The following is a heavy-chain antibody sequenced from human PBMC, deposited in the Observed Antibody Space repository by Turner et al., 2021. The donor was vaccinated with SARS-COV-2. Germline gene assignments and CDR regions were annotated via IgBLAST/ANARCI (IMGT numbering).Heavy chain of an antibody. CDR1: GFTVSSNY. D-gene: IGHD2-2*01. V-gene: IGHV3-53*02. J-gene: IGHJ6*02. Sequence: EVQLVETGGGLIQPGGSLSLPCAASGFTVSSNYMSWVRQAPGKGLEWVSVISSGGNTYDADSVKGRFTISRDNSKNTLYLQMNSLRAEDTAVYYCARGGEFQLLHYYGMDVWGQGTTVTVSS. CDR2: ISSGGNT. CDR3: ARGGEFQLLHYYGMDV.